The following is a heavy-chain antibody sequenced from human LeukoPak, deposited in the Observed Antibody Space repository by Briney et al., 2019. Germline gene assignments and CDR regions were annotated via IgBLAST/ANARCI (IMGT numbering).Heavy chain of an antibody. CDR2: IFYSGST. V-gene: IGHV4-59*08. J-gene: IGHJ4*02. Sequence: PSETLSLTCTVSGASISNYYWSWIRQPPGKGLEWIGYIFYSGSTNYNPSLKSRVTISLDTSKNQFSLRLSSVTAADTAIYYCARASWVSSTDAVRWGQGTLVTVSS. CDR3: ARASWVSSTDAVR. D-gene: IGHD3-16*01. CDR1: GASISNYY.